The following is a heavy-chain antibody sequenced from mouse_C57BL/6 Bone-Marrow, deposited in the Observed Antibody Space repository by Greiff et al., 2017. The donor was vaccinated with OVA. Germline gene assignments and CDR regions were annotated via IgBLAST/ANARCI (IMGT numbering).Heavy chain of an antibody. CDR1: GYTFTSYW. J-gene: IGHJ2*01. D-gene: IGHD2-3*01. CDR2: IDPSDSYT. V-gene: IGHV1-50*01. Sequence: VQLQQPGAELVKPGASVKLSCKASGYTFTSYWMQWVKQRPGQGLEWIGEIDPSDSYTNYNQKFKGKATLTVDTSSSTAYMQLSSLTSEDSAVYYCARARWLLPFDYWGQGTTLTVSS. CDR3: ARARWLLPFDY.